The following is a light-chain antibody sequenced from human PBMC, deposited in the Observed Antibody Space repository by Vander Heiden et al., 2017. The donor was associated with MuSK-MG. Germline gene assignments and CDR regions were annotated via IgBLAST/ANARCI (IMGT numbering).Light chain of an antibody. CDR1: QSIDSSY. Sequence: PGESATLSCRASQSIDSSYLAWYKQSPGQAPRLVIFGASSRAPGIPDRFSGSGSGADFTLTISRLEPEDFAVYYCQRFGGSPPITFGQGTRLEIK. CDR2: GAS. V-gene: IGKV3-20*01. J-gene: IGKJ5*01. CDR3: QRFGGSPPIT.